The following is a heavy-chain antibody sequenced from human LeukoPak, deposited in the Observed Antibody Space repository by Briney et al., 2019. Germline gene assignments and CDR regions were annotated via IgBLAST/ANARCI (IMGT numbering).Heavy chain of an antibody. CDR1: GGSISSYY. Sequence: SETLSLTCTVSGGSISSYYWSWIRQPPGKGLEWIGYIYYSGSTNYSPSLKRRVTISVDTSKNQFSLKLYSVTAAGTAVYYCARVVPDGYSDYWGQGTLVTVSS. CDR2: IYYSGST. V-gene: IGHV4-59*01. D-gene: IGHD5-24*01. J-gene: IGHJ4*02. CDR3: ARVVPDGYSDY.